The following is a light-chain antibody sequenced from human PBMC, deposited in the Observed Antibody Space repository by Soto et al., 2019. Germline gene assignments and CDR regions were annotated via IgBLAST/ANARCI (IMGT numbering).Light chain of an antibody. CDR3: SSYTSSSTWV. CDR1: SSDVSGYNY. Sequence: QSVLTQPASVSGSPGQSITISCTGTSSDVSGYNYVSWYQQHPGKAPKLMIYDVSNRPSGVSNRFSGSKSGNTASLTISGLQAEDEADYYCSSYTSSSTWVFGGGTKVTVL. CDR2: DVS. V-gene: IGLV2-14*01. J-gene: IGLJ3*02.